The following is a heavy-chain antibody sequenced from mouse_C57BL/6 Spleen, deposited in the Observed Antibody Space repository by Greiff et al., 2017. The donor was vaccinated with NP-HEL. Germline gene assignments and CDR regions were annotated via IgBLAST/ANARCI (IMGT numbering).Heavy chain of an antibody. Sequence: VQLQQPGAELVKPGASVKMSCKASGYTFTSYWITWVKQRPGQGLEWIGDIYPGSGSTNYNEKFKSKATLTVDTSSSTAYMQLSSLTSEDSAVYYCARSDNWENWYFDVWGTGTTVTVSS. J-gene: IGHJ1*03. D-gene: IGHD4-1*01. V-gene: IGHV1-55*01. CDR1: GYTFTSYW. CDR3: ARSDNWENWYFDV. CDR2: IYPGSGST.